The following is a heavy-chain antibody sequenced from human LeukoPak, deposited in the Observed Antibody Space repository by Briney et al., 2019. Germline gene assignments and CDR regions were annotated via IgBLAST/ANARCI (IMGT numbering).Heavy chain of an antibody. J-gene: IGHJ5*02. CDR1: GGSFSGYY. Sequence: SETLSLTCAVYGGSFSGYYWSWIRQPPGKGLEWIGEINRSGSTNYNPSLKSRVTISVDTSKNQFSLKLSSVTAADTAVYYCARVRIVVVPAAMASDWFDPWGQGTLVTVSS. V-gene: IGHV4-34*01. CDR2: INRSGST. CDR3: ARVRIVVVPAAMASDWFDP. D-gene: IGHD2-2*01.